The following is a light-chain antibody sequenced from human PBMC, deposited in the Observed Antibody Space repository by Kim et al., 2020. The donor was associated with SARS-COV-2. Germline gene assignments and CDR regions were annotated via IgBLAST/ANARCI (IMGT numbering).Light chain of an antibody. V-gene: IGLV3-1*01. Sequence: VSPGQKASSSCAGHRVGDRYACWYQQKAGQSPVLVIYKDNKRPSGIPERFSGSNSGNTATLTISGSQAMDEADYYCQTCDSGTVLFGGGTQLTVL. CDR2: KDN. CDR3: QTCDSGTVL. CDR1: RVGDRY. J-gene: IGLJ3*02.